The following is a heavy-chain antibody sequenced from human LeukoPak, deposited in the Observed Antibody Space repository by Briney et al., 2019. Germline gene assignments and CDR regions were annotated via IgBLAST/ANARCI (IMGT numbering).Heavy chain of an antibody. CDR3: ARDWGPYYYDSSGYYLYY. V-gene: IGHV1-18*01. J-gene: IGHJ4*02. D-gene: IGHD3-22*01. CDR1: GYTFTSYG. CDR2: IRAYNGNT. Sequence: ASVKVSCKASGYTFTSYGISWVRQAPGRGLEWMGWIRAYNGNTNYAQKLQGRVTMTTDTSTSTAYMELRSLRSDDTAVYYCARDWGPYYYDSSGYYLYYWGQGTLVTVSS.